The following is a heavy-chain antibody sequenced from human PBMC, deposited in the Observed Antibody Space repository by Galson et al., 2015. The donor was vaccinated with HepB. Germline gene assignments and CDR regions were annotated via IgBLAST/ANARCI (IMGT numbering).Heavy chain of an antibody. CDR2: ISYDGSNK. Sequence: SLRLSCAASGFTFSSYAMHWVRQAPGKGLEWVAVISYDGSNKYYADSVKGRFTISRDNSKSTLYLQMNSLTAEDTAVYYCARSCSSTNCYAPDYWGQGTLVTVSS. V-gene: IGHV3-30-3*01. J-gene: IGHJ4*02. D-gene: IGHD2-2*01. CDR3: ARSCSSTNCYAPDY. CDR1: GFTFSSYA.